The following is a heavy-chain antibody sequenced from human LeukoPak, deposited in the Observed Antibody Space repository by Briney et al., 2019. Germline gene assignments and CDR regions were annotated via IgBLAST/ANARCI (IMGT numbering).Heavy chain of an antibody. D-gene: IGHD2-15*01. Sequence: GGSLRLSCAASGFTFSSYEMNWVRQAPGKGLEWVSYISSSGSTIYYADSVKGRFTISRDNAKSSLYLQMNSLRAEDTAVYYCARAGYCSGGSCYYMSFGMDVWGKGTTVTVSS. CDR2: ISSSGSTI. CDR3: ARAGYCSGGSCYYMSFGMDV. CDR1: GFTFSSYE. V-gene: IGHV3-48*03. J-gene: IGHJ6*04.